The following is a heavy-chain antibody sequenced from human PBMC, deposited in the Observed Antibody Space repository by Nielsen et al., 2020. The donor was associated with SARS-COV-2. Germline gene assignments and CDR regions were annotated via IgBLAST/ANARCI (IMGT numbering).Heavy chain of an antibody. CDR2: ISSTSSYT. CDR3: ARRGYSGYNDY. J-gene: IGHJ4*02. Sequence: GESLKISCAASGFSFSDFYMTWIRQAPGKGLEWASYISSTSSYTNYADSVKGRFTISRDNAKNSVFLEMNSLRAEDTALYYCARRGYSGYNDYWGQGTLVTVSS. D-gene: IGHD5-12*01. V-gene: IGHV3-11*03. CDR1: GFSFSDFY.